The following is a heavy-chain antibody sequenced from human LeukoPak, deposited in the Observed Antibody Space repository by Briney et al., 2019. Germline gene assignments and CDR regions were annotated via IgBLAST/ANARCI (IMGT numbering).Heavy chain of an antibody. D-gene: IGHD3-16*01. CDR2: ISSSGNSI. V-gene: IGHV3-48*04. J-gene: IGHJ4*02. CDR3: ARLWGRHFDY. Sequence: GGSLRLSCAASGFTFSAYGMNWVRQAPGKGLEWVSYISSSGNSIYDADSVKGRFTISRDNAKNSLYLQMNSLRAEDTAVYYCARLWGRHFDYWGQGILVTVSS. CDR1: GFTFSAYG.